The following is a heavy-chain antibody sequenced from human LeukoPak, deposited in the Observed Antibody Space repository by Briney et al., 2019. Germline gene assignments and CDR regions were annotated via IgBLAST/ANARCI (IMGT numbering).Heavy chain of an antibody. CDR2: IYYSGST. Sequence: PSETLSLTCTVSGGSISSYYWNWIRQPPGKGLEWIGYIYYSGSTNYNPSLKSRVTISVDTSKNQFSLQLNSVTPEDTAVYYCARDSGSSTLNYYYMDVWGKGTTVTISS. CDR1: GGSISSYY. V-gene: IGHV4-59*12. J-gene: IGHJ6*03. D-gene: IGHD6-13*01. CDR3: ARDSGSSTLNYYYMDV.